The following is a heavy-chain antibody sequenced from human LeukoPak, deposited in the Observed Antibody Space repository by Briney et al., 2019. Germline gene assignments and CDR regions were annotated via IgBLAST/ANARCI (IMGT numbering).Heavy chain of an antibody. Sequence: GRSLRLSCAATGFTFSSFSMHWVRQAPGKGLEWVAVISYDGSNKYYADSVKGRFAISRDNSKNTLYLQMNSLRTEDTAVYYCAKGSVGANGYYYYGMDIWGQGTTVTVSS. J-gene: IGHJ6*02. V-gene: IGHV3-30*18. CDR1: GFTFSSFS. CDR3: AKGSVGANGYYYYGMDI. D-gene: IGHD1-26*01. CDR2: ISYDGSNK.